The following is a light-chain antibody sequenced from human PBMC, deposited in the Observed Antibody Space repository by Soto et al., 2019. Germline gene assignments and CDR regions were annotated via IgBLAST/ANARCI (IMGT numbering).Light chain of an antibody. CDR1: SSDFGGYNS. Sequence: QSVLTQPASVSGSPGQSITISCTGTSSDFGGYNSVSWYQQHPGKAPKLMIYEVSNRPSGVSNRFSGSKSGNTASLTISGLQAEDEADYYCSSYTSSSTPCVFGTGTKVTAL. CDR3: SSYTSSSTPCV. J-gene: IGLJ1*01. CDR2: EVS. V-gene: IGLV2-14*01.